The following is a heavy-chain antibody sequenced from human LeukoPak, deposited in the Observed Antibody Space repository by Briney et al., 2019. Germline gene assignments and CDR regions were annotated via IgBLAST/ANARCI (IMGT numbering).Heavy chain of an antibody. Sequence: GSSVKVSCKASGYTFTHYYMHWVRQAPGQGREGMGWINPNSGGTNYAQKFQGRVTMTSDTSISTGYMELSRLRSDDAAVYYCARTPIVRIPPRYYFDYWGQGTLVTVSS. J-gene: IGHJ4*02. CDR1: GYTFTHYY. V-gene: IGHV1-2*02. CDR3: ARTPIVRIPPRYYFDY. D-gene: IGHD2/OR15-2a*01. CDR2: INPNSGGT.